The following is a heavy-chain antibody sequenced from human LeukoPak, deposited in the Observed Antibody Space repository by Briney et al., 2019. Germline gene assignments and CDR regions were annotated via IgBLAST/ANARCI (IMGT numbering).Heavy chain of an antibody. J-gene: IGHJ4*02. CDR3: AKWGDYDILAGYYVPDY. Sequence: GTSLRLSCVASGFTFTNYAMSWVRQAPGKGLEWVSAITGSDGTSHYADSVKGRFTISRDNSKNTLYLQVNSLRAEDTAVYYCAKWGDYDILAGYYVPDYWGQGTLVTVSS. CDR2: ITGSDGTS. D-gene: IGHD3-9*01. V-gene: IGHV3-23*01. CDR1: GFTFTNYA.